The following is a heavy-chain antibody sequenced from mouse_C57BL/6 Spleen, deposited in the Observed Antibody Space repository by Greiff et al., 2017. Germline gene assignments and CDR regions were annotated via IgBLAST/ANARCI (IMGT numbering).Heavy chain of an antibody. Sequence: VQLQQPGAELVKPGASVKLSCKASGYTFTSYWMQWVKQRPGQGLEWIGEIDPSDSYTNYNQKFKGKATLTVDTSSSTAYMQLSSLTSEDSAVYYCARGPLFITTVVGYFDYWGQGTTLTVSS. CDR3: ARGPLFITTVVGYFDY. CDR1: GYTFTSYW. J-gene: IGHJ2*01. D-gene: IGHD1-1*01. CDR2: IDPSDSYT. V-gene: IGHV1-50*01.